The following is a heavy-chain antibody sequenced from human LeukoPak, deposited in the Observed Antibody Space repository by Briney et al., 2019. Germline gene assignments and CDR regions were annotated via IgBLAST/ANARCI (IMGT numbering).Heavy chain of an antibody. V-gene: IGHV4-59*01. D-gene: IGHD4-17*01. CDR2: IYYSGST. J-gene: IGHJ4*02. Sequence: SETLSLTCTVSGGSISSYYWSWIRQPPGKGLEWIGYIYYSGSTNYNPSLKSRVTISVDTSKNQFSLKLSSVTAADTAVYYCARLKATVSIHAYFDSWGQGTLVTVSS. CDR1: GGSISSYY. CDR3: ARLKATVSIHAYFDS.